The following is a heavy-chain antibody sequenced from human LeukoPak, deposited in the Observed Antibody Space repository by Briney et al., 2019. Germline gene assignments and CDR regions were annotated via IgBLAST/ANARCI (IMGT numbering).Heavy chain of an antibody. J-gene: IGHJ4*02. CDR2: IYSGGST. CDR1: GFTVSSNY. V-gene: IGHV3-66*02. D-gene: IGHD3-3*01. CDR3: ARDFDDFWSGYYDY. Sequence: PGGSLRLSCAASGFTVSSNYMSWVRQAPGKGLEWVSVIYSGGSTYYADSVKGRFTISRDNSKNTLYLQMNSLRAEDTAVYYCARDFDDFWSGYYDYWGQGTLVTVSS.